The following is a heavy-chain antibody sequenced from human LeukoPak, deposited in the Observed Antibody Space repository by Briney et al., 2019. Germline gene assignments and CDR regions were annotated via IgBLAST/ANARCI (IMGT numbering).Heavy chain of an antibody. V-gene: IGHV4-34*01. J-gene: IGHJ4*02. Sequence: SETLSLTCAVYGGSFSGYYWSWIRQPPGKGLEWIGEINHSGSTNYNPSLKSRVTISVDTSKNQFSLKLSSVTAAATDVYYCARGGHSSSWYDYWGQGTLVNVSS. D-gene: IGHD6-13*01. CDR1: GGSFSGYY. CDR2: INHSGST. CDR3: ARGGHSSSWYDY.